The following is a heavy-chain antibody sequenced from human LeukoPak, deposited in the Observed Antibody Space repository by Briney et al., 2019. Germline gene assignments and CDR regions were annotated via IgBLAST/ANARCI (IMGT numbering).Heavy chain of an antibody. V-gene: IGHV1-2*02. Sequence: GASVKVSCKASGYTFTAYYMHWLRQAPGQGLELMAWININSGDTTYAQKFQGRVNMTRDTSISTAYMELSSLTSDDTAMYYCGRDVPSSGYASDYWGQGTLVTVSS. CDR3: GRDVPSSGYASDY. D-gene: IGHD3-22*01. CDR1: GYTFTAYY. CDR2: ININSGDT. J-gene: IGHJ4*02.